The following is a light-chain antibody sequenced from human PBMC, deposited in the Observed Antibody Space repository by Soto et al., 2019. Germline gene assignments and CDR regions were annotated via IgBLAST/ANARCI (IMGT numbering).Light chain of an antibody. J-gene: IGLJ3*02. CDR1: SSNIGATYH. V-gene: IGLV1-40*01. CDR2: GNS. Sequence: QSVLTQPPSVSGAPGQRATISCTGSSSNIGATYHVHWYQQLPGTAPKLLIYGNSNRPSGVPDRFSGSKSGTSASLAITGLQAEDEADYYCQSYDSSLSGSVFGGGTKLTVL. CDR3: QSYDSSLSGSV.